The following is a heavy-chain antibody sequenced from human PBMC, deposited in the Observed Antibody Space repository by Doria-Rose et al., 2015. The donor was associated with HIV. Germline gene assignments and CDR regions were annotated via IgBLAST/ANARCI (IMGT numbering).Heavy chain of an antibody. CDR1: GFTFSNYG. D-gene: IGHD2-21*02. CDR3: AKDFKGRSSVVTAFDY. CDR2: VRFDGSNK. V-gene: IGHV3-30*02. J-gene: IGHJ4*02. Sequence: QVQLVQSGGGVVQPGGSLRLSCAASGFTFSNYGMHWVRQAPGKGLEWVAFVRFDGSNKDYADSVKGRFTISRDNSNNTLYLQMKSLRAEDTAVYYCAKDFKGRSSVVTAFDYWGQGTLVTVSS.